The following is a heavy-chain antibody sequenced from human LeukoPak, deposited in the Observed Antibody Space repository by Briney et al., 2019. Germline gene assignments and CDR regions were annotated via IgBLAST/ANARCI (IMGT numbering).Heavy chain of an antibody. Sequence: GESLKISCKGSGYSFTSYWIGWVRQMPGKGLEWMGIIYPGESDTSYRLSFQCQFTISADKYISNAYLQWSSLKASDTAMYYCARLRGCDYEDAFDIWGQGTMVTVSS. CDR1: GYSFTSYW. CDR3: ARLRGCDYEDAFDI. J-gene: IGHJ3*02. CDR2: IYPGESDT. V-gene: IGHV5-51*01. D-gene: IGHD4-17*01.